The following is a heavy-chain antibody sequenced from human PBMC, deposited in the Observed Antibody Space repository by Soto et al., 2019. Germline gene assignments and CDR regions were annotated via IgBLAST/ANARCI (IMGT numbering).Heavy chain of an antibody. D-gene: IGHD3-10*01. J-gene: IGHJ6*02. Sequence: ASVKVSCKVSGYTLTELSMHWVRQAPGKGLEWMGGFDPEDGETIYAQKFQGRVTMTEDTSTDTAYMELSSLRSEDTAVYYCATDILDYYGSGRIRYYYGMDVWGQGTTVTVSS. CDR3: ATDILDYYGSGRIRYYYGMDV. CDR1: GYTLTELS. V-gene: IGHV1-24*01. CDR2: FDPEDGET.